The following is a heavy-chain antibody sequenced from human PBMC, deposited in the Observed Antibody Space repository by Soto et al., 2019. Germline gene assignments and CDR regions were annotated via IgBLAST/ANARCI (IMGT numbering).Heavy chain of an antibody. J-gene: IGHJ5*02. D-gene: IGHD2-15*01. CDR3: ARVRGRLLRFDP. CDR2: IYYSGST. Sequence: PSETPSLTCTVSGYSISSGDYYWSWIRQPPGKGLEWIGYIYYSGSTNYNPSLKSRVTISVDTSKNQFSLKLSSVTAADTAVYYCARVRGRLLRFDPWGQGTLVTVSS. V-gene: IGHV4-30-4*01. CDR1: GYSISSGDYY.